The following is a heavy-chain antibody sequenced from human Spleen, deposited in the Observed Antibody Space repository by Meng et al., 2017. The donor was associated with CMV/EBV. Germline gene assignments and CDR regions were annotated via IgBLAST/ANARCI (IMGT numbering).Heavy chain of an antibody. CDR2: INWNGGRT. Sequence: GESLKISCAASGFTFHDYGMSWVRQVPGKGLEWVSGINWNGGRTGYADSVKGRFTISRDNSKNTLYLQMNSLRAEDTAVYYCAKDLEIVVVPAAMDFDYWGQGTLVTVSS. CDR1: GFTFHDYG. V-gene: IGHV3-20*04. J-gene: IGHJ4*02. CDR3: AKDLEIVVVPAAMDFDY. D-gene: IGHD2-2*03.